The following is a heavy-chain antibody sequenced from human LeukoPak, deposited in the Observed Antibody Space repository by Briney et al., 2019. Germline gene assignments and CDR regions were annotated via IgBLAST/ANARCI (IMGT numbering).Heavy chain of an antibody. CDR2: IIPILGIA. V-gene: IGHV1-69*02. CDR1: GGTFSSYT. D-gene: IGHD5-18*01. CDR3: ARVMGRYSSGDI. J-gene: IGHJ3*02. Sequence: GASVKASCKASGGTFSSYTISWVRQAPGQGLEWMGRIIPILGIANYAQKFQGRVTITADKSTSTAYMELSSLRSEDTAVYYCARVMGRYSSGDIWGQGTMVTVSS.